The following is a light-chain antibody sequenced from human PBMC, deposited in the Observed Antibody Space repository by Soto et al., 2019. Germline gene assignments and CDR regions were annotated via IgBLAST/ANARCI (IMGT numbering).Light chain of an antibody. CDR1: ESVTSSH. V-gene: IGKV3-20*01. CDR2: GVY. J-gene: IGKJ1*01. CDR3: QEYATSRT. Sequence: EIVLTQSPGTLSLSPGERATLSCRASESVTSSHLAWYQQKPGQAPRLLIYGVYNRATGIPDRFSGSGSGTDFSLTSSGLEPEDLAVYYCQEYATSRTFGQGTKVEIK.